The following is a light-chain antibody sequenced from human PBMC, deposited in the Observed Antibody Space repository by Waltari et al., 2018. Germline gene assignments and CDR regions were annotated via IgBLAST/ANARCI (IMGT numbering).Light chain of an antibody. Sequence: EIVLTQSPGTVSLSPGEGATLSCRASQSVNGALAWYQQKPGQDPRLLIYPASNRATGIPARFSGSGSGTDFSLTISRLEPEDFAVYYCQHYLRLPVTFGQGTKVEI. CDR1: QSVNGA. CDR3: QHYLRLPVT. CDR2: PAS. V-gene: IGKV3-20*01. J-gene: IGKJ1*01.